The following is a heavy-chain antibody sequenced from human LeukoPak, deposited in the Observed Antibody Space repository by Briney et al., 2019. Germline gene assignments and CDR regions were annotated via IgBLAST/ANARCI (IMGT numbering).Heavy chain of an antibody. CDR3: ARSWMTGYYVGYFDY. V-gene: IGHV1-69*05. J-gene: IGHJ4*02. CDR1: GGTFSSYA. CDR2: IIPIFGTA. D-gene: IGHD3-9*01. Sequence: SVKVSCKASGGTFSSYAISWVRQAPGQGLEWMGRIIPIFGTANYAQKFQGRVTITTDESTSTAYMELSSLRSEDTAVYSCARSWMTGYYVGYFDYWGQGTLVTVSS.